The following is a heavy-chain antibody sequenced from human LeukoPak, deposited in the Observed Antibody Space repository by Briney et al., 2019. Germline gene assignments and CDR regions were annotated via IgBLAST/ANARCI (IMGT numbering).Heavy chain of an antibody. D-gene: IGHD6-19*01. CDR3: ARSVAVAGFDY. Sequence: GGSLRLSCAASGFTFSSYSMNWVRQAPGKGLEWVSSISSSSSYIYYADPVKGRFTISRDNAKNSLYLQMNSLRAEDTAVYYCARSVAVAGFDYWGQGTLVTVSS. CDR1: GFTFSSYS. J-gene: IGHJ4*02. V-gene: IGHV3-21*01. CDR2: ISSSSSYI.